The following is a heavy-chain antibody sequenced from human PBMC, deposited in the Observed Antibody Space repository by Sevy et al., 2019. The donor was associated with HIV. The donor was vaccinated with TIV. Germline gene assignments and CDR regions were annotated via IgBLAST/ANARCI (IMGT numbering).Heavy chain of an antibody. J-gene: IGHJ4*02. D-gene: IGHD3-9*01. V-gene: IGHV3-7*01. CDR2: IKEDGSQK. CDR1: GFSFSKYW. CDR3: ARDPDILSGYPSHYFDY. Sequence: GGSLRLSCAASGFSFSKYWMSWVRQAPGKGLEWVANIKEDGSQKNYLESVKGRFTISRDNAKNLLYRQMNNLRADDTAVYYCARDPDILSGYPSHYFDYWGQGTLVTVSS.